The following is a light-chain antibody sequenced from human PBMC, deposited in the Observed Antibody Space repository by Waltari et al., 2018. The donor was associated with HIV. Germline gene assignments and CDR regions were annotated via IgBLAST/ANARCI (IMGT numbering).Light chain of an antibody. CDR2: DDS. V-gene: IGLV3-21*04. CDR3: HVWDSRSVI. CDR1: KIGSKS. J-gene: IGLJ2*01. Sequence: SYVLTQPPSVSVAPGKTARLTCGGNKIGSKSVHWYQQKPGQAPVLVMYDDSDRPSGIPGRFSGSNSGNTATLTISRVEAGDEADFYCHVWDSRSVIFGGGTKLTVL.